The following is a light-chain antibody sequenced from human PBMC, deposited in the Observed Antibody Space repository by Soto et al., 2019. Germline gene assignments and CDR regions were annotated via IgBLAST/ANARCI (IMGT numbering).Light chain of an antibody. J-gene: IGKJ5*01. CDR1: QSVSNY. Sequence: EIVLTQSPATLSLSPGERATLSCRASQSVSNYLAWYRQRPGQAPRLLIYDASNRATDIPARFSGSGSGTDFTLTISSLEPEDFAVYYCQQRSNWFTFGQGTRLEIK. CDR2: DAS. V-gene: IGKV3-11*01. CDR3: QQRSNWFT.